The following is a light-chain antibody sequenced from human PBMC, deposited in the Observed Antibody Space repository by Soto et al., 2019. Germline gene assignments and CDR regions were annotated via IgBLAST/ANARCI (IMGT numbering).Light chain of an antibody. J-gene: IGLJ3*02. CDR2: GHN. CDR1: TSNIGAGYE. CDR3: QSFDSSLGGSGV. Sequence: QSVPTQPPSVSGAPGQRVTISCTGSTSNIGAGYEVHWYQQVPGTAPKLLVSGHNNRPAEVPDRFFGSKSGTSASLTITGLLAEDEADYYCQSFDSSLGGSGVFGGGTKVTVL. V-gene: IGLV1-40*01.